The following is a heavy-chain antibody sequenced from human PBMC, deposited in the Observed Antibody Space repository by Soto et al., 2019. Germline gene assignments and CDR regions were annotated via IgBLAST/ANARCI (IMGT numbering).Heavy chain of an antibody. CDR2: IYYSGST. CDR1: GGAISNNSFY. Sequence: PSETLSLTCTVSGGAISNNSFYLDWIRQPPGKGLEWIGSIYYSGSTYYNPSLKSRVTISVDTSNNQLSLKLSSVTAADTAVYYCARHYGYYSHYMDVWTKGTTVTVSS. D-gene: IGHD3-10*01. V-gene: IGHV4-39*01. J-gene: IGHJ6*03. CDR3: ARHYGYYSHYMDV.